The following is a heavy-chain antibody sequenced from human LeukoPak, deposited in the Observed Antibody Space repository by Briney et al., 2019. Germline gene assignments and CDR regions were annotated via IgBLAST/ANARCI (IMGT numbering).Heavy chain of an antibody. CDR3: TSGPTQQWLYYGMDV. D-gene: IGHD5-18*01. CDR1: GFTFGDHA. Sequence: GGSLRLSWTASGFTFGDHAMSWVRQAPGKGREWVGFIRSKTYGGTTEYAASVKGRFTISRDDSKSIAYLQMNSLKTEDTAVYYCTSGPTQQWLYYGMDVWGQGTTVTVSS. J-gene: IGHJ6*02. V-gene: IGHV3-49*04. CDR2: IRSKTYGGTT.